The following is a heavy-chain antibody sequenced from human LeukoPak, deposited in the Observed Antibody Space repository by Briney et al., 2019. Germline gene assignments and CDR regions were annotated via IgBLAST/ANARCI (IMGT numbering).Heavy chain of an antibody. V-gene: IGHV3-21*01. CDR3: ARMVRPYYMDV. CDR1: GFTFSSYS. Sequence: GGSLRLSCAASGFTFSSYSMNWVRQAPGKGLEWVSSISSSSSYIYYADSVKGRFTISRDNAKNSLYLQMNSLRAEDRAVYYCARMVRPYYMDVWGKGTTVTVSS. J-gene: IGHJ6*03. CDR2: ISSSSSYI. D-gene: IGHD3-10*01.